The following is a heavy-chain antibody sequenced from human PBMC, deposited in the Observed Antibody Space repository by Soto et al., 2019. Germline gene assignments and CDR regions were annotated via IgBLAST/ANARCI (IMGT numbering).Heavy chain of an antibody. V-gene: IGHV1-69*08. CDR3: ARESNCSSTSCFPYYYYYMDV. J-gene: IGHJ6*03. CDR2: IIPILGIA. Sequence: QVQLVQSGAEVKKPGSSVKVSCKASGGTFSSYTISWVRQAPGQGLEWMGRIIPILGIANYAQKFQGRVTITADKSTSTAYTELSSLRSEDTAVYYCARESNCSSTSCFPYYYYYMDVWGKGTTVTVSS. D-gene: IGHD2-2*01. CDR1: GGTFSSYT.